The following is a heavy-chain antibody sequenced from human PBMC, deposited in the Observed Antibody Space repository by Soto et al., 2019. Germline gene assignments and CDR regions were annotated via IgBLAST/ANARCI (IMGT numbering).Heavy chain of an antibody. J-gene: IGHJ4*02. CDR2: INPNSGCT. V-gene: IGHV1-2*02. Sequence: QVQLVQSGAEVKKPGASVKVSCKASGYTFTGYYMHWVRQAPGQGLEWMGWINPNSGCTNYAQKFQGSVTMTRDTSISTAYMELSRLRSDDTAVYYCARGGAWSCYFTDYYFDYWGQGTLVTVSS. CDR3: ARGGAWSCYFTDYYFDY. CDR1: GYTFTGYY. D-gene: IGHD3-3*01.